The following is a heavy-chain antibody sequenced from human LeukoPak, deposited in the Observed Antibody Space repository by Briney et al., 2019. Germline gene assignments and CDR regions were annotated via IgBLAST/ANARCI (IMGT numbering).Heavy chain of an antibody. CDR1: GFTISIYN. D-gene: IGHD3-10*01. CDR3: AKAGVGVFS. CDR2: ISGTDGNT. J-gene: IGHJ5*02. V-gene: IGHV3-23*01. Sequence: GGSLRLSCAASGFTISIYNMTWVRQAPGKGLEWVSVISGTDGNTYYADSVKGRFTISRDNSKNTLFLQMNSLGAEDTAIYYCAKAGVGVFSWGRGTLVTVSP.